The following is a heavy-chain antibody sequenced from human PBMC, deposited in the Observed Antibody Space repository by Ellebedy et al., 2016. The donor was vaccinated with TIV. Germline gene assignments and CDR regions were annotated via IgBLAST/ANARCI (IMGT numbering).Heavy chain of an antibody. J-gene: IGHJ4*02. CDR3: AKLAGIHPWYFDH. V-gene: IGHV3-23*01. D-gene: IGHD2-15*01. Sequence: PGGSLRLSCAVSGFTFSDHYMDWVRQAPGKGLEWVSAIFRDGGTTYYADSVKGRFTISRDNSKDTLSLQMNSLRAEDTAVYYCAKLAGIHPWYFDHWGQGTLVPVSS. CDR2: IFRDGGTT. CDR1: GFTFSDHY.